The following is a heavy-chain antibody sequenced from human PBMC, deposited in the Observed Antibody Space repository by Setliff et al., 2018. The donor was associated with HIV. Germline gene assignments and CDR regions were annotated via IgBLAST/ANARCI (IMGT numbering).Heavy chain of an antibody. CDR2: INHGGDT. V-gene: IGHV4-34*01. CDR1: GQSISGYY. Sequence: ETLSLTCAVYGQSISGYYWSWIRQTPGKGLEWIGEINHGGDTNYNPSLKSRVTISVGSSYNHFSLKLSSVTAADTGVYYCARGRRSSGWYVYHWGQGTLVTVSS. CDR3: ARGRRSSGWYVYH. J-gene: IGHJ4*02. D-gene: IGHD6-19*01.